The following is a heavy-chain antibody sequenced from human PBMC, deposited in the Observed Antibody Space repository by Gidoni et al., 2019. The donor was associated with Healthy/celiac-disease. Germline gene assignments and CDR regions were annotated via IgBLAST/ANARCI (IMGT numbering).Heavy chain of an antibody. CDR1: GGTFSSSA. V-gene: IGHV1-69*01. J-gene: IGHJ5*02. CDR2: IIPIFGTA. CDR3: ARLYCSGGSCYSNWFDP. D-gene: IGHD2-15*01. Sequence: QVQLVQSGAEVKKPGSSVKVSCKASGGTFSSSAISWVRQAPGQGLEWMGGIIPIFGTANYAQKFQGRVTITADESTSTAYMELSSLRSEDTAVYYCARLYCSGGSCYSNWFDPWGQGTLVTVSS.